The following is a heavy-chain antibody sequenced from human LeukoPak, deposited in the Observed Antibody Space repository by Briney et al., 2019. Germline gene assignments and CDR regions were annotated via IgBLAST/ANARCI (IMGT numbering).Heavy chain of an antibody. CDR2: INHSGST. J-gene: IGHJ4*02. CDR3: ARVAASGYYDY. CDR1: GGSFSGYY. Sequence: PSETLSLTCAVYGGSFSGYYWSWIRQPPGKGLEWIGEINHSGSTNYNPSLKSRVTISVDRSKNQFSLKLSSVIAADTAVYYCARVAASGYYDYWGQGTLVTVSS. D-gene: IGHD3-22*01. V-gene: IGHV4-34*01.